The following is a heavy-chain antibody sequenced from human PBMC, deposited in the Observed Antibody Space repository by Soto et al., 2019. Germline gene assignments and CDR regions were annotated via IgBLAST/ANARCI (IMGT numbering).Heavy chain of an antibody. J-gene: IGHJ4*02. Sequence: EVQLLESGGGLVQPGGSLRLSCGVSGFTFNDFEMNWVRQAPGKGLEWLAYIDGSGTTKKYADSVRARFTISRDNPNNSLFLQMSSLSAADTGIYYCARGFGRFNYWGQGTLVSVSS. CDR1: GFTFNDFE. CDR2: IDGSGTTK. CDR3: ARGFGRFNY. D-gene: IGHD3-10*01. V-gene: IGHV3-48*03.